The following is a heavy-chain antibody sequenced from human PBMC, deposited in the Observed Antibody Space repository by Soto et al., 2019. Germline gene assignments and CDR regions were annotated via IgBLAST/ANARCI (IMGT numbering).Heavy chain of an antibody. D-gene: IGHD1-26*01. CDR1: GFTFSSYW. Sequence: EVQLVESGGGLVQPGGSLRLSCAASGFTFSSYWMSWVRQAPGKGLEWVANIKQDGSEKYYVDSVKGRFTISRDNAKNSLYLQMNSLRAEDTAVYYCARVRENIVGATKFAYWGQGTLVTVSS. CDR3: ARVRENIVGATKFAY. CDR2: IKQDGSEK. V-gene: IGHV3-7*03. J-gene: IGHJ4*02.